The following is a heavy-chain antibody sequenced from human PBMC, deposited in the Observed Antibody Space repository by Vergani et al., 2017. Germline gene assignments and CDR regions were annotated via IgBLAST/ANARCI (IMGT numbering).Heavy chain of an antibody. CDR1: GFTFSSYE. CDR2: ISSSGSTI. Sequence: EVQLVESGGGLVQPGGSLRLSCAASGFTFSSYEMNWVRPAPGKGLEWVSYISSSGSTIYYADSVKGRFTISRDNAKNSLYLQMNSLRAEDTAVYYCARTYDSSGYYLLDYWGQGTLVTVSS. V-gene: IGHV3-48*03. D-gene: IGHD3-22*01. CDR3: ARTYDSSGYYLLDY. J-gene: IGHJ4*02.